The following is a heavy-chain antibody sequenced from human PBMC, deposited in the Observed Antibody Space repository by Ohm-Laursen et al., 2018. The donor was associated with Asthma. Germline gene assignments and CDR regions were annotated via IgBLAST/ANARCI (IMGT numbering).Heavy chain of an antibody. CDR2: ISGGGGST. V-gene: IGHV3-23*01. J-gene: IGHJ5*02. Sequence: SLRLSCTASGFTFSSYAMNWVRQSPGKGLEWVSAISGGGGSTDYADSVRARFTISRDNSKNTLYLQMNSLRAEDTAVYYCARDNWNGGFDPWGQGTLVTVSS. D-gene: IGHD1-20*01. CDR1: GFTFSSYA. CDR3: ARDNWNGGFDP.